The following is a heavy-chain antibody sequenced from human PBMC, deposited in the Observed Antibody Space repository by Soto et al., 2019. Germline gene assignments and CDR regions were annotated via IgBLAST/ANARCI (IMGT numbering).Heavy chain of an antibody. D-gene: IGHD3-22*01. CDR3: AIYDSSGSRGFQH. J-gene: IGHJ1*01. V-gene: IGHV4-31*03. Sequence: QVQLQESGPGLVKPSQTLSLTCTVSGGSISSGAYYWSWIRQHPGKGLEWIGYIYYSGSTYYNPSXXXRXXIAGDTSKNQFSLKLSSVTAADTAVYYCAIYDSSGSRGFQHWGQGTLVTVSS. CDR1: GGSISSGAYY. CDR2: IYYSGST.